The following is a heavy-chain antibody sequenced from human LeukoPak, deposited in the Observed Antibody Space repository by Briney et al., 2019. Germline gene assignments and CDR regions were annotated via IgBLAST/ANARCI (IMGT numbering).Heavy chain of an antibody. CDR3: ARNFHPGNWDY. CDR1: GYTFTSYA. CDR2: INAGNGNT. V-gene: IGHV1-3*01. D-gene: IGHD1-14*01. J-gene: IGHJ4*02. Sequence: ASVKVSCKAPGYTFTSYAMHWVRQAPGQRLEWMGWINAGNGNTKYSQEFQGRVTMTTDTSTSTAYMELRSLRSDDTAVYYCARNFHPGNWDYWGQGTLVTVSS.